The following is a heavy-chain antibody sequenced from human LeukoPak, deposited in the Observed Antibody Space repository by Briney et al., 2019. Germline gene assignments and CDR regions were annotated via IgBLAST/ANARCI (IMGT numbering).Heavy chain of an antibody. CDR2: IHYTGST. CDR3: SSQFPSYDHSGYLDY. D-gene: IGHD3-22*01. CDR1: GGSISTTYY. Sequence: PPETLSLTCTVSGGSISTTYYWGWIRQPPGKGPEWIGTIHYTGSTYYNPSLKSRVTISVDTSKNQVSLKLASVPAADTVTYSCSSQFPSYDHSGYLDYWGQGTLDTVSS. V-gene: IGHV4-39*01. J-gene: IGHJ4*02.